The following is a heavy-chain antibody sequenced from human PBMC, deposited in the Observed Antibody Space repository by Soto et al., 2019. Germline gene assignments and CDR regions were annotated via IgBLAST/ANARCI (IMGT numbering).Heavy chain of an antibody. V-gene: IGHV3-23*01. CDR3: AKEVEYSSSWSDIDY. CDR1: GFTFSSYA. Sequence: PGGSLRLSCAASGFTFSSYAMSWVRQAPGKGLEWVSAISGSGGSTYYADSVKGRFTISRDNSKNTLYLQMNSLRAEDTAVYYCAKEVEYSSSWSDIDYWGQGTLVTSPQ. J-gene: IGHJ4*02. D-gene: IGHD6-13*01. CDR2: ISGSGGST.